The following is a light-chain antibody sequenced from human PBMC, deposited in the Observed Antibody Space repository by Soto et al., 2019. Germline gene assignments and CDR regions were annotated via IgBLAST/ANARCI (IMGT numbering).Light chain of an antibody. CDR1: QSLLHSNGYNY. CDR2: LGS. Sequence: DIVMTQSPLSLPVTPGEPASISCRSSQSLLHSNGYNYLDWYLQKPGQSPQLLIYLGSNRASGVPDRFSGSGSGTDFTLKISRVEAEDVGDYYCMQARGYTFGQGTKLEIK. J-gene: IGKJ2*01. CDR3: MQARGYT. V-gene: IGKV2-28*01.